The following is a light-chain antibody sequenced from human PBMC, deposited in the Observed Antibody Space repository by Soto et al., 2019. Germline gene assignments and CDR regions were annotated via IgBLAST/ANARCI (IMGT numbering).Light chain of an antibody. CDR3: SSYTSSSTPRV. J-gene: IGLJ1*01. CDR1: RSDVGTYNY. Sequence: QSVLTQPASVSGSPGQSITISCTGTRSDVGTYNYVSWYQQHPGKAPKLMIYDVTSRPSGVSNRFSGSKSGNTASLTISGLQAEDEADYYCSSYTSSSTPRVFGTGTKLTVL. CDR2: DVT. V-gene: IGLV2-14*03.